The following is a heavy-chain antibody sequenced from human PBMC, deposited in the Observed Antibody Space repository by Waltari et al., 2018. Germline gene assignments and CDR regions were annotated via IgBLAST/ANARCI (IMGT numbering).Heavy chain of an antibody. Sequence: EVQLVESGGGLVQPGGSLRLSCAASGFTFSRSWMSWVRQAPGKGLEWVANIKQDGSEKYYVDSVKGRFTISRDNAKNSLYLQMNSLRAEDTAVYYCARERWLPGGFGDYWGQGTLVTVSS. D-gene: IGHD5-12*01. CDR1: GFTFSRSW. J-gene: IGHJ4*02. CDR2: IKQDGSEK. CDR3: ARERWLPGGFGDY. V-gene: IGHV3-7*01.